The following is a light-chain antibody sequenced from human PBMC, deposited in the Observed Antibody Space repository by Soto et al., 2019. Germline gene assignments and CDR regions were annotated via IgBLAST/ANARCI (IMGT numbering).Light chain of an antibody. CDR1: SSDGGIYNY. CDR2: QVT. J-gene: IGLJ1*01. V-gene: IGLV2-14*01. CDR3: SSYTGSTNYV. Sequence: QSVLTQPASVSGSPGQSITISCTGTSSDGGIYNYVSWYQQHPGKAPKLMIYQVTNRPSGVSNRFSGSKSGNTASLTISGLQAEDEADYYCSSYTGSTNYVFGTGTKV.